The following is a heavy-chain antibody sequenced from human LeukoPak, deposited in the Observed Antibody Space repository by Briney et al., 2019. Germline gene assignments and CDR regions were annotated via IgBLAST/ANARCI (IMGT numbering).Heavy chain of an antibody. J-gene: IGHJ4*02. D-gene: IGHD6-19*01. Sequence: ETLSLTCTVSGGSFSGYYWTWIRQPPGKGLEWVSVIYSGGAAYYPDSVKGRFTISRDLSKNTLYLQMNDLRAEDTAVYYCARVAVAYFDYWGQGTLVTVSS. V-gene: IGHV3-66*01. CDR2: IYSGGAA. CDR1: GGSFSGYY. CDR3: ARVAVAYFDY.